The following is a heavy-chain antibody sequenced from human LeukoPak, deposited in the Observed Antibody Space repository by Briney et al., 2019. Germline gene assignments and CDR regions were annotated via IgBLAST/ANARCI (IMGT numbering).Heavy chain of an antibody. CDR1: GGSISSYY. CDR2: IYYSGST. CDR3: ARPRGSGWYGAFDV. J-gene: IGHJ3*01. D-gene: IGHD6-19*01. Sequence: SETLSLTCTVSGGSISSYYWSWIRQPPGKGLEWMGYIYYSGSTKYNPSLKSRVTISADTSKNQLSLKLSPVTAADTAFYYCARPRGSGWYGAFDVWGQGTMVSVSS. V-gene: IGHV4-59*01.